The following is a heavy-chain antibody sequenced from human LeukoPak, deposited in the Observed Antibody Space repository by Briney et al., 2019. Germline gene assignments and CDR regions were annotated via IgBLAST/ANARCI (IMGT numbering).Heavy chain of an antibody. CDR3: ARAGYSSSWYDY. Sequence: SETLSLTCTVSGGSISSYYWSWIRQPPGKGLEWIGYIYYSGSTNYNPSLKSRVTISVDTSKNRFSLKLSSVTAADTAVYYCARAGYSSSWYDYWGQGTLVTVSS. V-gene: IGHV4-59*01. D-gene: IGHD6-13*01. CDR1: GGSISSYY. CDR2: IYYSGST. J-gene: IGHJ4*02.